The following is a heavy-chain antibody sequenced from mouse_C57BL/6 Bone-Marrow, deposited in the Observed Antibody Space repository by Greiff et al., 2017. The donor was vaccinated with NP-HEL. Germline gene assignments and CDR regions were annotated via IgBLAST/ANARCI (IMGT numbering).Heavy chain of an antibody. J-gene: IGHJ4*01. Sequence: EVKLQESGPGLVKPSQSLSLTCSVTGYSITSGYYWNWIRQFPGNKLEWMGYISYDGSNNYNPSLKNRISITRDTSKNQFFLKLNSVTTEDTATYYCARARPLYGSSLFDAMDYWGQGTSVTVSS. CDR2: ISYDGSN. V-gene: IGHV3-6*01. CDR3: ARARPLYGSSLFDAMDY. D-gene: IGHD1-1*01. CDR1: GYSITSGYY.